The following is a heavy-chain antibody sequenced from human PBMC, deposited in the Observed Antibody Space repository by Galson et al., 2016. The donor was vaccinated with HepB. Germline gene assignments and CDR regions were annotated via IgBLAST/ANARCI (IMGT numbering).Heavy chain of an antibody. CDR2: IIPILGIA. CDR3: ARVRGLNDIARGGMDV. V-gene: IGHV1-69*02. J-gene: IGHJ6*04. D-gene: IGHD1-1*01. Sequence: SVKVSCKASGGTFSSYTISWVRQAPGQGLEWMGRIIPILGIANYAQKFQGRVTITADKSTSTAYMELSSLRSEDTAVYYCARVRGLNDIARGGMDVWGKGTTVTVSS. CDR1: GGTFSSYT.